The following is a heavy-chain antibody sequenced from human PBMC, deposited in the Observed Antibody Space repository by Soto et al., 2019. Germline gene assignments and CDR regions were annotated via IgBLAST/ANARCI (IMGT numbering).Heavy chain of an antibody. CDR2: ISYDGSNK. J-gene: IGHJ6*02. D-gene: IGHD6-19*01. Sequence: QVQLVESGGGVVQPGRSLRLSCAASGFTFSSYGMHWVRQAPGKGLEWVAVISYDGSNKYYADSVKGRFTISRDNSKNTLYMQMNSLRAEETAVYYCAKDPGPIAGAGNYGMDVWGQGTTVTVSS. CDR1: GFTFSSYG. V-gene: IGHV3-30*18. CDR3: AKDPGPIAGAGNYGMDV.